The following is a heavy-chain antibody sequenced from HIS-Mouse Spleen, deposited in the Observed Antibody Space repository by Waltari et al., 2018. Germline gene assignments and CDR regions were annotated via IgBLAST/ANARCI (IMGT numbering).Heavy chain of an antibody. V-gene: IGHV4-39*07. CDR1: GGSISSSXXY. D-gene: IGHD6-13*01. Sequence: QLQLQESGPGLVKPSETLSLTCTVPGGSISSSXXYWGWIRPPPGKGLAWIGSIYYSGSTYYNPSLKSRVTISVDTSKNQFSLKLSSVTAADTAVYYCAREIPYSSSWYDWYFDLWGRGTLVTVSS. J-gene: IGHJ2*01. CDR3: AREIPYSSSWYDWYFDL. CDR2: IYYSGST.